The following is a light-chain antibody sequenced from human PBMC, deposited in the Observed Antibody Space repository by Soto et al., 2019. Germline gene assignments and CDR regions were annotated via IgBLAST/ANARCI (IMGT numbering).Light chain of an antibody. J-gene: IGKJ1*01. V-gene: IGKV1-5*03. CDR2: KAS. CDR3: QQLNSYPRT. Sequence: DIQMTQSPSTLSGSVGDRVTITCRSSQTISSWLAWYQQKPGKAPKLLIYKASTLKSGVPSRFSGSGSRTEFTLTISSLQPDDFATYYCQQLNSYPRTFGQGTKVDI. CDR1: QTISSW.